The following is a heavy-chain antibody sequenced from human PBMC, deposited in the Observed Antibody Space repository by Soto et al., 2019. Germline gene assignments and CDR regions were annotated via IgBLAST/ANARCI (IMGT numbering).Heavy chain of an antibody. CDR3: AIPRGYSSSWFDY. CDR2: ISGSGGST. Sequence: EVQLLESGGGLVQPGGSLRLSCAASGFTFSSYAMSWVRQAPGKGLEWVSVISGSGGSTYYADSVKGRFTISRDNSKNTLYLQMNSLRAEDTAVYYCAIPRGYSSSWFDYWGQGTLVTVSS. CDR1: GFTFSSYA. J-gene: IGHJ4*02. D-gene: IGHD6-13*01. V-gene: IGHV3-23*01.